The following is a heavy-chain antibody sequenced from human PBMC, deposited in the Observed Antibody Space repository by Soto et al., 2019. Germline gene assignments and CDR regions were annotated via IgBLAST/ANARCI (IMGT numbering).Heavy chain of an antibody. CDR1: GGSISSYY. CDR3: ASASAAAFSSDY. CDR2: IYYSGST. J-gene: IGHJ4*02. V-gene: IGHV4-59*08. Sequence: SETLSLTCTVSGGSISSYYWSWIRQPPGKGLEWIGYIYYSGSTNYNPSLKSRVTISVDTSKNQFSLKLSSVTAADTAVYYCASASAAAFSSDYWGQGTLVTVSS. D-gene: IGHD6-13*01.